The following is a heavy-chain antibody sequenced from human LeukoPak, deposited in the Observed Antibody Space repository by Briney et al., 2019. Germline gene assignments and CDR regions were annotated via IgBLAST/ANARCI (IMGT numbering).Heavy chain of an antibody. CDR2: ISSSSSYI. V-gene: IGHV3-21*01. Sequence: PGGSLRLSCAASGFTFSSYSMNWVRQAPGKGLEWVSSISSSSSYIYYADSVKGRFTISRDNAKNSLYLQMNSLRAEDTAVYYCAKWENSGYYFDYWGQGTLVTVSS. CDR1: GFTFSSYS. J-gene: IGHJ4*02. D-gene: IGHD1-14*01. CDR3: AKWENSGYYFDY.